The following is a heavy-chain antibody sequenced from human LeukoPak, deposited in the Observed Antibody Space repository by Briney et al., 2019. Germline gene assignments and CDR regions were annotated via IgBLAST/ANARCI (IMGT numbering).Heavy chain of an antibody. CDR2: ISSYGGST. CDR1: GFTFSSYS. CDR3: ARISRSHDYNY. J-gene: IGHJ4*02. Sequence: GGSLRLSCAASGFTFSSYSMHWVRQAPGKGLEYVSAISSYGGSTYYANSVKDRFTISRDNSKNTVYLQMGSLRTEDMAVYYCARISRSHDYNYWGQGTLVTVSS. D-gene: IGHD6-6*01. V-gene: IGHV3-64*01.